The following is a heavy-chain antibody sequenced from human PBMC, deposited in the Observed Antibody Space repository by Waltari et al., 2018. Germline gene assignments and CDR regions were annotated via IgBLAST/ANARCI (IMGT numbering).Heavy chain of an antibody. CDR1: GFRFGDYW. CDR2: IKVDGGYI. Sequence: EVHLAESGGGVVQPGGSLRLSCTGSGFRFGDYWMHWVRQAPGKGLELVSRIKVDGGYINYGDSVKGRFTISRDNAKNTVFLQLNSLRADDTAVYFCARKAGSGYPYGPFYYDNWGQGTLVTVSS. J-gene: IGHJ4*02. D-gene: IGHD5-12*01. V-gene: IGHV3-74*01. CDR3: ARKAGSGYPYGPFYYDN.